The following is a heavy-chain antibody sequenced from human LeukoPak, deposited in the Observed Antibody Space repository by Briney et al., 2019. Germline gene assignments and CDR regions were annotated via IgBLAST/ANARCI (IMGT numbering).Heavy chain of an antibody. CDR2: INHSGST. V-gene: IGHV4-34*01. D-gene: IGHD6-19*01. CDR3: ASTSVAVRKDNWFDP. CDR1: GGSFSGYY. J-gene: IGHJ5*02. Sequence: SETLSLTWAVYGGSFSGYYWSWIRQPPGKGLEWIGEINHSGSTNYNPSLKTRVAISVDTSKNQFSLKLSSVTAADTAVYYCASTSVAVRKDNWFDPWGQGTLVTVSS.